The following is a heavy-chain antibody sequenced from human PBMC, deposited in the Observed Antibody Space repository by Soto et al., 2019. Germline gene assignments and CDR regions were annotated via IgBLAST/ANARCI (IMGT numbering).Heavy chain of an antibody. D-gene: IGHD1-26*01. CDR1: GGSISSGGYY. CDR3: ARDRPVGESYNWFDP. J-gene: IGHJ5*02. V-gene: IGHV4-31*03. Sequence: SETLSLTCTVSGGSISSGGYYWSWIRQHPGKGLEWIGYIYYSGSTYYNPSLKSRVTISVDTSKNQFSLKLSSVTAADTAVYYCARDRPVGESYNWFDPWGQGTLVTVSS. CDR2: IYYSGST.